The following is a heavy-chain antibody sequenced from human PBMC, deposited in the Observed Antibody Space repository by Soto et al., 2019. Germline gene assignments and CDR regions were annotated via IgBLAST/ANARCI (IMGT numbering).Heavy chain of an antibody. D-gene: IGHD5-18*01. V-gene: IGHV4-4*02. Sequence: QVQLQESGPGLVKPSGTLSLTCAVSGGSISSSNWWSWVRQPPGKGLEWIGEIDHSGSTNYNPSLKSRVTISVDKSKNQFSLKLSSVTAADTAVYYCASQHSYGQRGHAFDIWGQGTMVTVSS. CDR2: IDHSGST. CDR1: GGSISSSNW. CDR3: ASQHSYGQRGHAFDI. J-gene: IGHJ3*02.